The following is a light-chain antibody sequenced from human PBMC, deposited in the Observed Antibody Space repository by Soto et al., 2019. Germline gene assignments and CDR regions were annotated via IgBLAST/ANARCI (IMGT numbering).Light chain of an antibody. Sequence: QSALTQPASVSGSPGQSITISCTGTSSDIGSYDYVSWYQQHPGKAPNLIIYEVTDRPSGVSNRFSGSKSGNTASLTISGLQAEGEADYYCSSFTSTSTRLFGSGTKLTVL. CDR1: SSDIGSYDY. V-gene: IGLV2-14*01. CDR3: SSFTSTSTRL. CDR2: EVT. J-gene: IGLJ1*01.